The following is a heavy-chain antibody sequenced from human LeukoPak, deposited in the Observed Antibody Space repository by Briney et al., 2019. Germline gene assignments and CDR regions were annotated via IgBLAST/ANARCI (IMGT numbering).Heavy chain of an antibody. CDR2: ISGSGGST. CDR3: AKVTNRARWLD. D-gene: IGHD3-9*01. J-gene: IGHJ4*02. V-gene: IGHV3-23*01. CDR1: GFTFSSYA. Sequence: PGGSLRLSCAASGFTFSSYAMSWVRQAPGKGLEWVSAISGSGGSTYYADSVKGRFTISRDNSKSTLYLQMNSLRVEDTAVYYCAKVTNRARWLDWGQGTLVTVSS.